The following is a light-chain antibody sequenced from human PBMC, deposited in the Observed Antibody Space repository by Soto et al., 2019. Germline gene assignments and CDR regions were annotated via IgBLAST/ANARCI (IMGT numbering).Light chain of an antibody. J-gene: IGLJ1*01. CDR3: FSYADSTTTYV. CDR1: SSDVWSYNL. Sequence: QSVLTQPASVPGSPGQSNTINCTGTSSDVWSYNLVSWYQQHPGKAPKLMIYDGSKRPSVVANRVSGSKSGNTASLTISGLQAEDEAHYYFFSYADSTTTYVCATAPKGT. V-gene: IGLV2-23*01. CDR2: DGS.